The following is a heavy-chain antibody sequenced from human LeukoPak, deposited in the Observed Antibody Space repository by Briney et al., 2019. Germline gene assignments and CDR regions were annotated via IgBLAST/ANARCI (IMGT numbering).Heavy chain of an antibody. D-gene: IGHD2-2*01. CDR1: GGTFSSYA. CDR2: IIPIFGTA. CDR3: ASTPEPSYCSSTSCYLGAFDP. J-gene: IGHJ5*02. V-gene: IGHV1-69*05. Sequence: SVKVSCKASGGTFSSYAISWVRQAPGQGLEWMGGIIPIFGTANYAQKFQGRVTMTRDTSTSTVYMELSSLRSEDTAVYYCASTPEPSYCSSTSCYLGAFDPWGQETLVTVSS.